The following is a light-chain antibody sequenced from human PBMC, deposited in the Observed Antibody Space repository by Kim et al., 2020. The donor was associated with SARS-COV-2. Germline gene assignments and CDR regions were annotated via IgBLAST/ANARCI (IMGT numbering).Light chain of an antibody. CDR2: GAT. CDR3: QQRDSWPRT. J-gene: IGKJ1*01. V-gene: IGKV3-11*01. CDR1: QSITSY. Sequence: EIVLTQSPATLSLSPGERATLSCRASQSITSYLVWYQKKPGQAPRLLIYGATNRATGIPARFSGSGSGTDFTLTISSLEPEDFAVYYCQQRDSWPRTFGQGTKVDIK.